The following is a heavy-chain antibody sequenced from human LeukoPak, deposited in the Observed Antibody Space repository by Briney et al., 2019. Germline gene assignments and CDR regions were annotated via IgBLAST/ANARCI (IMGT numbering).Heavy chain of an antibody. CDR2: ISDRGRST. CDR3: AKGGLRSTPLDS. Sequence: GGSLRLSCAASGFTFSDYSMTWVRQAPGKGPDWVSVISDRGRSTFYADSVKGRFTISRDNAKNTLYLQMNSLRAEDTAVYYCAKGGLRSTPLDSWGQGTLVTVSS. CDR1: GFTFSDYS. V-gene: IGHV3-23*01. D-gene: IGHD2-15*01. J-gene: IGHJ4*02.